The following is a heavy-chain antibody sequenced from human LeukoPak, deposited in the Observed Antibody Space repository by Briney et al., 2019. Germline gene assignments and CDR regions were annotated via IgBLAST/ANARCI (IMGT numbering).Heavy chain of an antibody. J-gene: IGHJ6*02. CDR3: ASPSEGEYCTGGSCYDSLDYYGLDV. CDR2: INTDGSTT. V-gene: IGHV3-74*01. Sequence: PGGSLRLSCAASGFTFTNYWMHWVRQAPGKGLVWVSRINTDGSTTSYADSVKGRFTISRDNAKNTLYLQMNSLRAEDTAVYYCASPSEGEYCTGGSCYDSLDYYGLDVWGQGTTVTVSS. D-gene: IGHD2-15*01. CDR1: GFTFTNYW.